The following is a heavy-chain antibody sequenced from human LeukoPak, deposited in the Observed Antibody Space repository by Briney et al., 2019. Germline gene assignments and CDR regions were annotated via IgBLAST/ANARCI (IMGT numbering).Heavy chain of an antibody. Sequence: PGGSLRLSCAASGFTFSSYAMHWVRQAPGKGLEWVAVISYDGSNKYYADSVKGRFTISRDNSKNTLYLQMNSLRAEDTAVYYCARDPVPGREDSSGYCDYWGQGTLVTVSS. CDR1: GFTFSSYA. CDR2: ISYDGSNK. CDR3: ARDPVPGREDSSGYCDY. D-gene: IGHD3-22*01. J-gene: IGHJ4*02. V-gene: IGHV3-30*04.